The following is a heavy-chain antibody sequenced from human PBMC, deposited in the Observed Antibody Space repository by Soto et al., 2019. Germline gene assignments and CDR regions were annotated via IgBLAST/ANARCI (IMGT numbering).Heavy chain of an antibody. V-gene: IGHV4-39*01. Sequence: SETLSLTCTVSGGSISSSSYYWGWIRQPPGKGLEWIGSIYYSGSTYYNPSLKSRVTISVDTSKNQFSLKLSSVTAADTAVYYCARHTPGLSTLPHWYFDLWGRGTLVTVSS. CDR3: ARHTPGLSTLPHWYFDL. CDR1: GGSISSSSYY. CDR2: IYYSGST. J-gene: IGHJ2*01.